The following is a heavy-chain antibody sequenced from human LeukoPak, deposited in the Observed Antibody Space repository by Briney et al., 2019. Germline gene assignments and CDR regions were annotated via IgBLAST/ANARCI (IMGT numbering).Heavy chain of an antibody. Sequence: GGSLRLSCAASGFTFSSYAMHWVRQAPGKGLEWVAVISYDGSNKYYADSVKGRFTISGDNSKNTLYLQMNSLRAEDTAVYYCARTLYCSGGSCYSTGPYYYYGMDVWGQGTTVTVSS. CDR3: ARTLYCSGGSCYSTGPYYYYGMDV. CDR1: GFTFSSYA. CDR2: ISYDGSNK. D-gene: IGHD2-15*01. J-gene: IGHJ6*02. V-gene: IGHV3-30-3*01.